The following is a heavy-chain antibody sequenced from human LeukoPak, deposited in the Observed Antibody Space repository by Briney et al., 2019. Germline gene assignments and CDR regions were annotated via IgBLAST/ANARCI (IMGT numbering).Heavy chain of an antibody. CDR1: GGSISSYY. Sequence: SETLSLTCTVSGGSISSYYWSWIRQPPGKGLEWIGYIYYSGSTNYNPSLKSRVTISVDTSKNQFSLKLRSVTAADTAVYYCARLLPTVTTLYFDYWGQGTLVTVSS. CDR3: ARLLPTVTTLYFDY. CDR2: IYYSGST. J-gene: IGHJ4*02. V-gene: IGHV4-59*01. D-gene: IGHD4-17*01.